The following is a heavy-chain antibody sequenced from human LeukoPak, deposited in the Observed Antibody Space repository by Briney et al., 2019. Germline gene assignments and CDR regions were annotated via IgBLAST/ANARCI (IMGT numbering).Heavy chain of an antibody. Sequence: SETLSLTCTVSGGSISSYYWSWIRQPPGKGLEWIGYIYYSGSTNYNPSLKSRVTISVDTSKNQFSLKLSSVTAADTAVYYCARVKVDFWSGYYFDYWGQGTLVTVSS. CDR2: IYYSGST. D-gene: IGHD3-3*01. CDR3: ARVKVDFWSGYYFDY. J-gene: IGHJ4*02. CDR1: GGSISSYY. V-gene: IGHV4-59*01.